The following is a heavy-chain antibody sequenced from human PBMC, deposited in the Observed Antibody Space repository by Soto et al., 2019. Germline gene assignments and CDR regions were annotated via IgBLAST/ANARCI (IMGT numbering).Heavy chain of an antibody. CDR2: IIPIFGTA. V-gene: IGHV1-69*06. CDR3: AREARAYCGGDCYPSRRHCYYYYGMYV. Sequence: QVQLVQSGAEVKKPGSSVKVSCKASGGTFSSYAISWVRQAPGHGLEWMGGIIPIFGTANYAQKFQGSVTITADNATRTANTESSSLRSEDTAVYYCAREARAYCGGDCYPSRRHCYYYYGMYVWGQATTVTVSS. CDR1: GGTFSSYA. J-gene: IGHJ6*02. D-gene: IGHD2-21*02.